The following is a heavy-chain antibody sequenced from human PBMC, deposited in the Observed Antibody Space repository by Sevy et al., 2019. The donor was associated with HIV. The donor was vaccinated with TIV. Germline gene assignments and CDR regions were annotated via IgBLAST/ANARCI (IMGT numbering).Heavy chain of an antibody. D-gene: IGHD3-10*01. CDR3: ARGIITMVRGVKTDYFDY. J-gene: IGHJ4*02. Sequence: GGSLRLSCAASGFTFSSYWMSWVRQAPGKGLEWVANIKQDGSEKYYVDSVKGRFTISRDNAKNSLYLQMNSLRAEDTAVYYCARGIITMVRGVKTDYFDYWGQGTPVTVSS. CDR2: IKQDGSEK. CDR1: GFTFSSYW. V-gene: IGHV3-7*01.